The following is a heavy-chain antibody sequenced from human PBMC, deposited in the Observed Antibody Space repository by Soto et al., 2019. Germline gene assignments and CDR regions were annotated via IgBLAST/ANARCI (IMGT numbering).Heavy chain of an antibody. CDR2: IYHSGST. CDR1: GGSINSYY. V-gene: IGHV4-59*12. J-gene: IGHJ4*02. D-gene: IGHD3-22*01. Sequence: SETLSLTCTVSGGSINSYYWSWIRQPPGKGLEWIGYIYHSGSTNYNPSLKSRVTITVDSSNNKFSLKLNSVTAADTAVYYCARDSRSGYYLEYWGQGTLVTVS. CDR3: ARDSRSGYYLEY.